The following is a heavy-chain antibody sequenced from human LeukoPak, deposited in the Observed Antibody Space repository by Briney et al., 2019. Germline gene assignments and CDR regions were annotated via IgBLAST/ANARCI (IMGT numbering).Heavy chain of an antibody. CDR3: ARHDDIGVFQNGLDV. D-gene: IGHD1-1*01. CDR2: IYYSGST. CDR1: GGSISSYY. Sequence: SETLSLTCTVSGGSISSYYWSWIRQPPGKGLEWIGYIYYSGSTNYNPSLKSRVTISIDTSRNQFSLKLSSVTAADTAVYYCARHDDIGVFQNGLDVWGQGTTVTVSS. J-gene: IGHJ6*02. V-gene: IGHV4-59*01.